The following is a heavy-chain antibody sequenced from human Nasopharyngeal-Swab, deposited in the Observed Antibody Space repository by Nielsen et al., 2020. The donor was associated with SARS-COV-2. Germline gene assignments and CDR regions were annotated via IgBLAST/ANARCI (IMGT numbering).Heavy chain of an antibody. Sequence: SVKVSCKASGGTLSSYAIIWVRQAPGQGLEWMGGIIPIFGTANYAQKFQGRVTITADESTSTAYMELSSLRAEDTAVYYCAISVSGSYSPFDYWGQGTLVTVSS. V-gene: IGHV1-69*13. D-gene: IGHD1-26*01. CDR3: AISVSGSYSPFDY. CDR2: IIPIFGTA. CDR1: GGTLSSYA. J-gene: IGHJ4*02.